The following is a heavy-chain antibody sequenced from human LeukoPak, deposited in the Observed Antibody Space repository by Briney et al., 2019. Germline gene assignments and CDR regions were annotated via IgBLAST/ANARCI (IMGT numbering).Heavy chain of an antibody. CDR2: ISGSGGST. CDR1: GFTFSSYA. J-gene: IGHJ4*02. D-gene: IGHD2-2*01. V-gene: IGHV3-23*01. CDR3: AKVNCSSTSCLNSDY. Sequence: GGSLRLSCAASGFTFSSYAMSWVRQAPGKGLEWVSAISGSGGSTYYADSVKGRFTISRDNSKNTLYLQMNSLRAEDTAVYYCAKVNCSSTSCLNSDYWGQGTLVTVSS.